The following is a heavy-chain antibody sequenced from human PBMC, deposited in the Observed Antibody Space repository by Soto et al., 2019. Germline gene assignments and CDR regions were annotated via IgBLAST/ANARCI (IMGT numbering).Heavy chain of an antibody. D-gene: IGHD3-22*01. Sequence: PGGSLRLSCAASGFTVSSNYMSWVRQAPGKGLEWVSVIYSGGSTYYADSVKGRFTISRDNSKNTLYLQMNSPRAEDTAVYYCARDLLHYYDSSGYTYYYYGMDVWGQGTTVTVSS. CDR3: ARDLLHYYDSSGYTYYYYGMDV. CDR1: GFTVSSNY. V-gene: IGHV3-53*01. J-gene: IGHJ6*02. CDR2: IYSGGST.